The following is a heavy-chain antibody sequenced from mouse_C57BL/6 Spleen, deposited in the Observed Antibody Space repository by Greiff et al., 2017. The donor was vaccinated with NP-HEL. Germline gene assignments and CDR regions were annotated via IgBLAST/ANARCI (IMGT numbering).Heavy chain of an antibody. CDR2: IYPGNSDT. CDR1: GYTFTSYW. Sequence: VQLKESGTVLARPGASVKMSCKTSGYTFTSYWMHWVKQRPGQGLEWLGAIYPGNSDTSYNQKFKGKAKLTAVTSAIAAYMELSSLTNEDSAVDDCTRSMDDGSRYFDYWGQGTTLTVSS. CDR3: TRSMDDGSRYFDY. J-gene: IGHJ2*01. V-gene: IGHV1-5*01. D-gene: IGHD1-1*01.